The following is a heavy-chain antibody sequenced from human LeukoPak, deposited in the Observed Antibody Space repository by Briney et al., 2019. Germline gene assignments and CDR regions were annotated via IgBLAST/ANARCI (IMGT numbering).Heavy chain of an antibody. CDR1: GFTFSSYG. D-gene: IGHD5-18*01. CDR2: ISYDGSNK. CDR3: EKTNSLRGYYYGMDV. V-gene: IGHV3-30*18. Sequence: GGSLRLSCAASGFTFSSYGMHWVRQAPGKGLEWVAVISYDGSNKYYAHSVKGRFAISRDNSKNTMYLQMNRLRAEDTAVYYCEKTNSLRGYYYGMDVWGQGNTVTVSS. J-gene: IGHJ6*02.